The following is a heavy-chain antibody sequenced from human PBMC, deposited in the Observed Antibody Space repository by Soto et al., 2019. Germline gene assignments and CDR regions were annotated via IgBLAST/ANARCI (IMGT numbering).Heavy chain of an antibody. CDR2: IYHSGNA. Sequence: QVQLQESGPGLVEPSETLSLTCTVSGDSIRSGNFYWRWIRQHPGKGLEWIGIIYHSGNAYYNPSLESRHTMSHDTSKNLFSLKLTSLTAAAASTYFCARVGVQIYVHYWCQGILVTVSS. D-gene: IGHD3-10*01. J-gene: IGHJ4*02. CDR3: ARVGVQIYVHY. CDR1: GDSIRSGNFY. V-gene: IGHV4-31*03.